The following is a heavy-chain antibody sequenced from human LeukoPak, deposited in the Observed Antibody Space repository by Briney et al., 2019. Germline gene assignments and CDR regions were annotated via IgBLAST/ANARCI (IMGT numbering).Heavy chain of an antibody. Sequence: GGSLRLSCAASGFTFSSYWMSWVRQAPGEGLEWVANIKQDGSEKYYVDSVKGRFTISRDNAKNSLYLQMNSLRAEDTAVYYCARDPGRWSDAFDIWGQGTMVTVSS. D-gene: IGHD6-13*01. CDR3: ARDPGRWSDAFDI. CDR2: IKQDGSEK. J-gene: IGHJ3*02. V-gene: IGHV3-7*03. CDR1: GFTFSSYW.